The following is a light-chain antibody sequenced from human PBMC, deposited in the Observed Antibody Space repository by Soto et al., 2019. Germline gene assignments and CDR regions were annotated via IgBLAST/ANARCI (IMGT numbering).Light chain of an antibody. J-gene: IGKJ3*01. CDR3: QQYDTLPL. V-gene: IGKV1-33*01. CDR1: QDISNY. CDR2: DAS. Sequence: DIQMTQSPSSLSASVGDRVTITCQASQDISNYLNWYQQKPGKAPKLLIYDASNLETGVPSRFSGSGSGTDFTFTISSLQPEDIATYYCQQYDTLPLFGPGTKVDIK.